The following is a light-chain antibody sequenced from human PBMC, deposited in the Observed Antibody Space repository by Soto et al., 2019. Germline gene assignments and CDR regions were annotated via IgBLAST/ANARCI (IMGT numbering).Light chain of an antibody. CDR2: DAS. V-gene: IGKV1-33*01. Sequence: DIQMIQSPSSLSASVGDRVTITCQASQEISNYLNWYQQKPGKAPKLLLYDASNLERGVPSRFSGRGSGTDFTFTISSLQPEDFATYYCQQYDHLPRTFGRVTKVEIK. CDR3: QQYDHLPRT. CDR1: QEISNY. J-gene: IGKJ1*01.